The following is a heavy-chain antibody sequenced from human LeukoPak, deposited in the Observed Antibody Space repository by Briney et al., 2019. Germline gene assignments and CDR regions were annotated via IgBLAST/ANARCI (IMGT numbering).Heavy chain of an antibody. J-gene: IGHJ4*02. D-gene: IGHD3-10*01. CDR2: IYYSGST. Sequence: PSETLSLTCTVSGGSISSSSLYWGWIRQPPGKGLAWIGSIYYSGSTYYNSSLKSRVTISVDTSKNQFSLKLSSVTAADTAVYYCARLSYYYGSGSYSLIDYWGQGTLVTVSS. CDR3: ARLSYYYGSGSYSLIDY. V-gene: IGHV4-39*01. CDR1: GGSISSSSLY.